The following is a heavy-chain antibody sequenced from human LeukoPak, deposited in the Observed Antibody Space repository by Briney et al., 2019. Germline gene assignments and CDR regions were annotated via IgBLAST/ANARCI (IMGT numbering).Heavy chain of an antibody. CDR2: INPNSGGT. Sequence: ASVKVSCKASGYTFTGYYMHWVRQAPGQGLEWMGWINPNSGGTNYAQKFQGWVTMTRDTSISTAYMELSSLRSEDTAVYYCARTADTAGYYYMDVWGKGTTVTVSS. CDR3: ARTADTAGYYYMDV. J-gene: IGHJ6*03. V-gene: IGHV1-2*04. CDR1: GYTFTGYY.